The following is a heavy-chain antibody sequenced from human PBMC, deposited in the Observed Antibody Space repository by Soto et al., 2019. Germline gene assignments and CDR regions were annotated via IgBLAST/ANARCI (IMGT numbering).Heavy chain of an antibody. Sequence: EVQLVESGGGLVQPGGSLRLSCAASGFTFSSYSMNWVRQAPGKGLEWVSCISSSSSTIYYADSVKGRFTISRDNAKNSLYLQMNSLRVEHTAVYYCARGGGCSGGSCNFDYWCQGTLVTASS. CDR3: ARGGGCSGGSCNFDY. CDR1: GFTFSSYS. V-gene: IGHV3-48*01. D-gene: IGHD2-15*01. J-gene: IGHJ4*02. CDR2: ISSSSSTI.